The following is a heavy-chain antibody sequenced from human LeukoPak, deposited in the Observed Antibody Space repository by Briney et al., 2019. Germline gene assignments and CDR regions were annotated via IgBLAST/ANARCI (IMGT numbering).Heavy chain of an antibody. V-gene: IGHV4-30-2*01. D-gene: IGHD3-3*01. CDR3: ARSFWSGYSNWFDP. J-gene: IGHJ5*02. CDR1: GGSISSGGYY. Sequence: SETLSLTCTVSGGSISSGGYYWSWIRQPPGKGLEWIGYIYHSGSTYYNPSLKSRVTISVDRSKNQFSLKLSSVTAADTAVYYCARSFWSGYSNWFDPWGQGTLVTVSS. CDR2: IYHSGST.